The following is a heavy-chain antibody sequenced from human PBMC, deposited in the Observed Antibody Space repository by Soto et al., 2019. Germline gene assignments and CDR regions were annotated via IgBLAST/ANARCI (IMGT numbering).Heavy chain of an antibody. CDR3: ARAGHSGSPGPYGMDV. D-gene: IGHD6-6*01. Sequence: ASVKVSCEASGYTFTGYYMHWVRQAPGKGIEWMGWINPNSGGTNYAKKFKGWVTMTRDKSISTAYMELSRLRPDDTAVYYCARAGHSGSPGPYGMDVWGQGTTVTVSS. CDR1: GYTFTGYY. CDR2: INPNSGGT. J-gene: IGHJ6*02. V-gene: IGHV1-2*04.